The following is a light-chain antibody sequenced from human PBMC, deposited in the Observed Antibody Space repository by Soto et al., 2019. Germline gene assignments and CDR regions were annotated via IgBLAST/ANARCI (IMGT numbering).Light chain of an antibody. CDR3: QQYYSYPRP. V-gene: IGKV1-8*01. CDR2: AAS. CDR1: QCISSY. Sequence: AIRMTQYPSSLSASTGDRVTITCRSSQCISSYLAWYQQKPGKAPKLLIYAASTFQSGVPSRFSGSGSGTDFTLTIRCLQSEDFATYYCQQYYSYPRPCGQGTKVEIK. J-gene: IGKJ1*01.